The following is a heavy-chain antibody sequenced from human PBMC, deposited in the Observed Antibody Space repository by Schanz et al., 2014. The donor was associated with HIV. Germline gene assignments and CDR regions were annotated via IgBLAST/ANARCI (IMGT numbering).Heavy chain of an antibody. CDR3: AKMEMAIVRWYYGMDV. CDR2: ISSDGSYK. CDR1: GFTFSSYA. D-gene: IGHD3-16*02. Sequence: HVQLVQSGGALVQPGRSVRLSCAASGFTFSSYAMHWVRQAPGKGLEWVAIISSDGSYKYYADSVKGRFTISRDNSKNTLYLQMNSLRVEDTAVYYCAKMEMAIVRWYYGMDVWGQGTTVTVSS. V-gene: IGHV3-30*18. J-gene: IGHJ6*02.